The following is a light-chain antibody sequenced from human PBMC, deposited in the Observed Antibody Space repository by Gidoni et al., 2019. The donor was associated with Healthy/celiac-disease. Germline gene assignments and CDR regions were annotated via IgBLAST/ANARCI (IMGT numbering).Light chain of an antibody. V-gene: IGKV1-39*01. CDR1: QSISSY. J-gene: IGKJ1*01. CDR3: QQSYSTWWT. Sequence: DIQMTQSPSSLSASVGDRVTITCRASQSISSYLNWYQQKPGKAPSLQSGVPSRFSGSGSGTDFTLTISSLQPEDFATYYCQQSYSTWWTFGQGTKVEIK.